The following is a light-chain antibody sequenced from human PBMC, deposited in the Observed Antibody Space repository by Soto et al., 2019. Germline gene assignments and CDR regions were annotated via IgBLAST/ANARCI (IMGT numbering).Light chain of an antibody. CDR1: QSINND. J-gene: IGKJ2*01. Sequence: DIQMTQSPSSLSASLGDRVTITCRASQSINNDLNWYQQEEGKAPKLLIYAETSLQSGVPSRFSGSGSGTEFTLTISSLQPGDFATYYCQQSYNSPYTFGLGTKLEIK. CDR3: QQSYNSPYT. V-gene: IGKV1-39*01. CDR2: AET.